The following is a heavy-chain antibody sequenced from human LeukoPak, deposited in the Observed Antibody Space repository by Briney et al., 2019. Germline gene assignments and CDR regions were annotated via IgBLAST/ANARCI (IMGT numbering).Heavy chain of an antibody. V-gene: IGHV3-23*05. CDR3: AKFEGATIPGWFNDY. Sequence: GGSLRLSCAASEFIFSDYAMGWVRQAPGKGLEWVSTIDKTTYPTFYADSVKGRFTISRDNSKNTLYLQMNTLRTEDTAVYFCAKFEGATIPGWFNDYWGQGILVTVSS. D-gene: IGHD6-19*01. CDR2: IDKTTYPT. J-gene: IGHJ4*02. CDR1: EFIFSDYA.